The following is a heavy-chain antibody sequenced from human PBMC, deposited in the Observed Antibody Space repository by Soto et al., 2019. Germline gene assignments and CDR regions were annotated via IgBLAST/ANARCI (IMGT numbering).Heavy chain of an antibody. CDR2: MNPNSGDT. V-gene: IGHV1-8*01. J-gene: IGHJ2*01. D-gene: IGHD3-22*01. Sequence: SVKVSCKASGYTFTSYDINWVRQATGQGLEWMGWMNPNSGDTGYAQKFQGRVAMTRNTSISTAYMELSSLRSEDTAVYYCARGQVWGYYYDSSGYYRYFDLWGRGTLVTVSS. CDR1: GYTFTSYD. CDR3: ARGQVWGYYYDSSGYYRYFDL.